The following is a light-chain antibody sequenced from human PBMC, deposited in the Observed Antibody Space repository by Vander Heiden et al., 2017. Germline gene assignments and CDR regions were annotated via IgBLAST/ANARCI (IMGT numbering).Light chain of an antibody. V-gene: IGKV4-1*01. CDR2: WAS. CDR3: QQYYSTPWT. J-gene: IGKJ1*01. Sequence: VMPQSPYSLAVSMGERATINCKSSQSVLYSSNNKNYLAWYQQKPGQPPKLLIYWASTRESGVPDRFSGSGSGTDFTLTISSLQAEDVAVYYCQQYYSTPWTFGQGTKVEIK. CDR1: QSVLYSSNNKNY.